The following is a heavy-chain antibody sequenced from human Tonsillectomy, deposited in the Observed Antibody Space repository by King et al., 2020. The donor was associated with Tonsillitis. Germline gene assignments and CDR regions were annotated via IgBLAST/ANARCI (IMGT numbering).Heavy chain of an antibody. Sequence: VQLVESGGGLVQPERSLRLSCTASGFTFGDYAMSWVRQAPGKGLEWVGFIRSKAYGGTTEYAASVKGRFTISRDDSKSIAYLQMNSLKTEDTAVYYCTRSTGNYYYYYMDVWGKGTTVTVSS. V-gene: IGHV3-49*04. CDR2: IRSKAYGGTT. CDR1: GFTFGDYA. CDR3: TRSTGNYYYYYMDV. J-gene: IGHJ6*03. D-gene: IGHD1-1*01.